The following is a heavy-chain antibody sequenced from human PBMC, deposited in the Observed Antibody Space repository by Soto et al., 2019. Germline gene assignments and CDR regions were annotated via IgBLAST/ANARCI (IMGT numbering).Heavy chain of an antibody. D-gene: IGHD1-26*01. J-gene: IGHJ4*02. CDR1: GGSISSYY. CDR3: ARGAVSYPYFDY. Sequence: PSETLSLTCTVSGGSISSYYWSWIRQPPGKGLEWIGYIYYSGSTNYNPSLKSRVTISVDTSKDQFSLKLSSVTAADTAVYYCARGAVSYPYFDYWGQGTLVTVSS. CDR2: IYYSGST. V-gene: IGHV4-59*01.